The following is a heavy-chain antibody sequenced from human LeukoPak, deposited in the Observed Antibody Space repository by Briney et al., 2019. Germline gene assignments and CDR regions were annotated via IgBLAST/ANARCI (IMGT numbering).Heavy chain of an antibody. J-gene: IGHJ4*02. CDR3: ARVQDSGLFRWY. Sequence: GGSLRLSCATSGFTVSNKYMTWVRQAPGEGLEWVSVIYDDGSTFYADSVRGRFTISRDNTKNTLYLQMNSLRAEDTAVYYCARVQDSGLFRWYWGQGTLVTVSS. V-gene: IGHV3-66*01. D-gene: IGHD1-26*01. CDR1: GFTVSNKY. CDR2: IYDDGST.